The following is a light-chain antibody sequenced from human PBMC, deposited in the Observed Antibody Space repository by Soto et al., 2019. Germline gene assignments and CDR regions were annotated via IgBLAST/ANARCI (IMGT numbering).Light chain of an antibody. Sequence: QSVMTQPPSASGTPGQRVAISCSGSSSNIGSNYVYWYQQLPGTAPKLLIYRNNHRPSGVPDRFSGSKSGTSASLAISGLRSEDEADYYCAVWDDSLSSWVFGGGTQLTVL. CDR2: RNN. CDR3: AVWDDSLSSWV. CDR1: SSNIGSNY. V-gene: IGLV1-47*01. J-gene: IGLJ3*02.